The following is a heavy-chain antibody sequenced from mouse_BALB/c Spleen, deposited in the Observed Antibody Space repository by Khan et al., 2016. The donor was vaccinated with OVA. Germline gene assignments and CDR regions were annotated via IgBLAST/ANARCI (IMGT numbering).Heavy chain of an antibody. D-gene: IGHD2-3*01. CDR2: FYPGSGTI. CDR1: GYTFTENI. CDR3: ARHEYGNDGYYDYAMDY. J-gene: IGHJ4*01. V-gene: IGHV1-62-2*01. Sequence: QVQLKESGAELVKPGASVKLSCKASGYTFTENIIHWVKQRSGQGLEWIGWFYPGSGTIKYTEKFKDKATLTADKSYSTVYMELSRLTSEDSAVYYWARHEYGNDGYYDYAMDYWGQGTSVTVSS.